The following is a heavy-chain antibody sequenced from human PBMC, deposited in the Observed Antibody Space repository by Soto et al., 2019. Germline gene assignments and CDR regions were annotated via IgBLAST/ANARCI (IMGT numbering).Heavy chain of an antibody. CDR2: IYYRGNA. Sequence: PSETLSLTCSVSDDSINSDKYYWGWIRQPPGKGLEWIGSIYYRGNAYYNPSLQTRVTISLDKSKSQFSLKLNSVTAADSAVYFCARLEGLATNSYYFDFRAPGALVTVSS. CDR3: ARLEGLATNSYYFDF. V-gene: IGHV4-39*01. CDR1: DDSINSDKYY. J-gene: IGHJ4*02. D-gene: IGHD3-9*01.